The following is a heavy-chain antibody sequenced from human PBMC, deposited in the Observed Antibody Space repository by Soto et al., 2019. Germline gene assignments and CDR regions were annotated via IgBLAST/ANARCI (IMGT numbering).Heavy chain of an antibody. CDR2: ITDTGGDA. V-gene: IGHV3-23*01. CDR1: GLTFGSRA. D-gene: IGHD3-10*01. J-gene: IGHJ4*02. CDR3: ARGSTDSYPGSRIFDF. Sequence: EVQLLESGGDLKQPGGSLRLSCVASGLTFGSRAMTWVRQAPGEGLQWVSTITDTGGDAKYADSVRGRFVISRDNSKNTLYLQMSSLRAEDSAVYYCARGSTDSYPGSRIFDFWGRGTLVTVSS.